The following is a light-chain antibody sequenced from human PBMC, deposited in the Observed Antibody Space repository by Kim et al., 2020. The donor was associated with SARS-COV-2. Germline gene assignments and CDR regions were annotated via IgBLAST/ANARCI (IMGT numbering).Light chain of an antibody. Sequence: CPGERATRSCSASKRVASNHGAWFQQKPGQAPRLLIYGTSSRATGIPDRFSASESGTDFTLTISRLEPEDFAVYYCQQYDRSPYTFGQGTKLEI. CDR1: KRVASNH. CDR3: QQYDRSPYT. V-gene: IGKV3-20*01. J-gene: IGKJ2*01. CDR2: GTS.